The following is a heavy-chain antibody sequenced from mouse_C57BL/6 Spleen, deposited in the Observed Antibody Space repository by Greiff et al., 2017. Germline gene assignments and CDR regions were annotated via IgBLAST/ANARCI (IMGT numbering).Heavy chain of an antibody. CDR1: GYTFTDYY. D-gene: IGHD1-1*01. V-gene: IGHV1-76*01. CDR2: IYPGSGNT. Sequence: QVQLQQSGAELVRPGASVKLSCKASGYTFTDYYINWVKQRPGQGLEWIARIYPGSGNTYYNEKFKGKATLTAEKSSSTAYMQLSSLTSEDSAVYFCAREATVFDYWGQGTTLTVSS. J-gene: IGHJ2*01. CDR3: AREATVFDY.